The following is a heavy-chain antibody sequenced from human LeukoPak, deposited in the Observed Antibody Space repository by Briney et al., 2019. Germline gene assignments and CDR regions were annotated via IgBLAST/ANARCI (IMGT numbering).Heavy chain of an antibody. V-gene: IGHV1-69*05. CDR3: ARDSGQDLSYFDY. J-gene: IGHJ4*02. CDR1: GGTFSSYA. D-gene: IGHD3-10*01. CDR2: IIPIFGTA. Sequence: SVKVSCKASGGTFSSYAISWVRQAPGQRLEWMGGIIPIFGTANYAQKFQGRVTITTDESTSTAYMELSSLRSEDTAVYYCARDSGQDLSYFDYWGQGTLVTVSS.